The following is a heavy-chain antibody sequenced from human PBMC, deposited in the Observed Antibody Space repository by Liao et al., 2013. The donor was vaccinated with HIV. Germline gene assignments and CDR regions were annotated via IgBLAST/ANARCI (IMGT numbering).Heavy chain of an antibody. Sequence: QVQLQESGPGLVKPSQTLSLTCTVSGGSISSADYYWSWIRQPPGKGLELIGHIYYSGSTYSIPSLQSRVSMSVDTSKNQFSLRLSSVTAADTAVYYCARERESWGNRRFDYWGQGTLVTVSS. CDR1: GGSISSADYY. CDR2: IYYSGST. V-gene: IGHV4-30-4*08. J-gene: IGHJ4*02. CDR3: ARERESWGNRRFDY. D-gene: IGHD7-27*01.